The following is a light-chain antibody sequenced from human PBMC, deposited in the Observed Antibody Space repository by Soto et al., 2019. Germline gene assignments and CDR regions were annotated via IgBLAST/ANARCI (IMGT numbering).Light chain of an antibody. V-gene: IGKV1-39*01. CDR1: QSITNY. CDR2: AAF. J-gene: IGKJ2*01. Sequence: DIRMTQSPSSLSASVGDRVTITCRASQSITNYLNWYQQKPGKAPNLLIYAAFSLQSGVPSRFSGSGSGTDFTLIINSLQPEDFATYYCQQSYSTPYTFGQGTKLEIK. CDR3: QQSYSTPYT.